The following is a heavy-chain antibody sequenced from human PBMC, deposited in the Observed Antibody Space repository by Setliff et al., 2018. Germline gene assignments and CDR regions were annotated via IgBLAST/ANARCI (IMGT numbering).Heavy chain of an antibody. CDR1: GGSISSRAY. D-gene: IGHD4-17*01. CDR3: AGGRRYDYGWDFDY. Sequence: SETLSLTCTVSGGSISSRAYWGWVRQPPAKGLEWIGTIYYSGSAYSSPSLQSRVTISVDTSKNQFSPKLTSVTAADTAVYYCAGGRRYDYGWDFDYWGQGTLVTVSS. V-gene: IGHV4-38-2*02. CDR2: IYYSGSA. J-gene: IGHJ4*02.